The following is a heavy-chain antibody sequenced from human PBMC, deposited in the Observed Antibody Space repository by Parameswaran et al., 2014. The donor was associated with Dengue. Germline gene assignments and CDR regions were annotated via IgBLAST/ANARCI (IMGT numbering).Heavy chain of an antibody. Sequence: WVRQAPGQGLEWMGIINPSGGSTSYAQKFQGRVTMTRDTSTSTVYMELSSLRSEDTAVYYCARGGLPSYGPMSDWGQGTLVTVSS. CDR3: ARGGLPSYGPMSD. J-gene: IGHJ4*02. D-gene: IGHD3-16*01. CDR2: INPSGGST. V-gene: IGHV1-46*01.